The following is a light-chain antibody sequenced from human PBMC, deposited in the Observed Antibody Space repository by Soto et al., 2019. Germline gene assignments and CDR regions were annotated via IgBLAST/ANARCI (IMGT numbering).Light chain of an antibody. CDR3: QQYETSPRT. J-gene: IGKJ1*01. CDR1: QSVSSNF. V-gene: IGKV3-20*01. Sequence: EIVLTQSPGTLSLSPGERTTLSCRASQSVSSNFLDWYQQKPGQAPRLLIYGVSSRATGIPDRFSGSGSGTDFTLTISRLEPEDFAVYYCQQYETSPRTFGQGTKVEI. CDR2: GVS.